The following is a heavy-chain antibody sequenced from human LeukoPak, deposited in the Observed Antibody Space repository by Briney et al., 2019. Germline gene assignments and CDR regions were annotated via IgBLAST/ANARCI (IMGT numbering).Heavy chain of an antibody. J-gene: IGHJ5*02. CDR2: IFSSGST. CDR3: ARLTKFLTTYYPTP. Sequence: SETLSLTCTVSGGSITGYYWSWIRQPPGKGLEWVGYIFSSGSTNYNPSLKSRVTISLDTSRSQFSLKLISVTASDTAVYYCARLTKFLTTYYPTPWGQGTLVTVSS. V-gene: IGHV4-59*08. CDR1: GGSITGYY. D-gene: IGHD2/OR15-2a*01.